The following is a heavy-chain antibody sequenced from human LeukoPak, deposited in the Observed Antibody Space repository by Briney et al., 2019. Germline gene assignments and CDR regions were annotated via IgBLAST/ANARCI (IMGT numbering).Heavy chain of an antibody. CDR3: ARDRAVYSSIHAFDI. J-gene: IGHJ3*02. D-gene: IGHD6-13*01. CDR2: ISSSSSTI. V-gene: IGHV3-48*01. Sequence: GGSLRLSCAASGFTFSSYSMNWVRQAPGKGLEWVSSISSSSSTIYYADSVKGRFTISRDNAKNSLYLQMNSLRAEDTAVYYCARDRAVYSSIHAFDIWGQGTMVTVSS. CDR1: GFTFSSYS.